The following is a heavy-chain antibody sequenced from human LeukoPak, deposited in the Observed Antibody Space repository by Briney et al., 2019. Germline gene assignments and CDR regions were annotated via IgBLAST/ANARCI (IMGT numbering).Heavy chain of an antibody. D-gene: IGHD5-18*01. CDR3: ARDYVDTAMEFDY. CDR2: INAGNGNT. V-gene: IGHV1-3*01. Sequence: ASVEVSCKASGYTFTSYAMHWVRQAPGQRLEWMGWINAGNGNTKYSQKFQGRVTITRDTSASTAYMELRSLRSDDTAVYYCARDYVDTAMEFDYWGQGTLVTVSS. J-gene: IGHJ4*02. CDR1: GYTFTSYA.